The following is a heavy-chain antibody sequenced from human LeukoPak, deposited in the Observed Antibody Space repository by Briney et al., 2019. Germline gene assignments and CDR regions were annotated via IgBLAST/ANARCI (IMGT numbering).Heavy chain of an antibody. V-gene: IGHV3-30*04. CDR1: GFTFSSYA. CDR3: ASGYSSGPWYFDL. CDR2: ISYDGSNK. J-gene: IGHJ2*01. Sequence: GGSLRLSCAASGFTFSSYAMHWVRQAPGKGLEWVAVISYDGSNKYYADSVKGRFTISRDNSKNTLYLQMNSLRAEDTAVYYCASGYSSGPWYFDLWGRGTLVTVSS. D-gene: IGHD6-19*01.